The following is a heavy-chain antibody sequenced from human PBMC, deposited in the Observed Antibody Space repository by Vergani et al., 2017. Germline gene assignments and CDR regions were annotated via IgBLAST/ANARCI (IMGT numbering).Heavy chain of an antibody. D-gene: IGHD3-3*02. CDR3: ATSASVSICLPNWFES. V-gene: IGHV3-23*01. Sequence: EVRLLESGGDLLQSGESLKISCAASGFSFKDYAMSWVRQAPGKGLGWVSGISGTGGFTFYADSVKGRFTISRDNYKNTLYLQMSSLRADDTAVYYCATSASVSICLPNWFESWGQGTHVTVS. CDR2: ISGTGGFT. CDR1: GFSFKDYA. J-gene: IGHJ5*01.